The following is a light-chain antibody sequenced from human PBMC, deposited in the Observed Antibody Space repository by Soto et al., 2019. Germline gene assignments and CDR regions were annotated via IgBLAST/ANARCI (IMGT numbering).Light chain of an antibody. CDR1: QSVYIS. V-gene: IGKV3-11*01. CDR2: GAS. Sequence: VLTQSPATLSLSPGERATLSCRASQSVYISLAWYQQKPGQAPRLLIYGASNRATGMPARFSGSGSGTDFTLTIRSLEPDDFAVYYCRQHNTWPLTFGGGTKVEIK. J-gene: IGKJ4*01. CDR3: RQHNTWPLT.